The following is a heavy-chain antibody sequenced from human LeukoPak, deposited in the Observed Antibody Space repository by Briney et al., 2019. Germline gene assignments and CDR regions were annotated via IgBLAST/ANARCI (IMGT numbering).Heavy chain of an antibody. CDR2: INPSGGST. CDR1: GYTFTSYY. D-gene: IGHD2-15*01. V-gene: IGHV1-46*01. J-gene: IGHJ6*02. Sequence: ASVKVSCKASGYTFTSYYMHWVRQAPGQGLEWMGIINPSGGSTSYAQKFQGRVTMTRDTSTSTVYMELSSLRSDDTAVYYCARAKYCSGGSCLAHDYYYGMDVWGQGTTVTVSS. CDR3: ARAKYCSGGSCLAHDYYYGMDV.